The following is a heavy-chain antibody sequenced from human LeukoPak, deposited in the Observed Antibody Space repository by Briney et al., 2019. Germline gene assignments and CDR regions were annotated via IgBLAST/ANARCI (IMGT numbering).Heavy chain of an antibody. J-gene: IGHJ4*02. CDR3: AKAQRGFDDFWSGYDY. CDR1: GFTFSSYG. V-gene: IGHV3-23*01. Sequence: GGSLRLSCAASGFTFSSYGLAWVRQAPGKGLEWVASIFRNGDSTYYADSVKGRFTISRDNSKNTLYVQMNSLRVEDTAVYYCAKAQRGFDDFWSGYDYWGQGSLVTVSS. CDR2: IFRNGDST. D-gene: IGHD3-3*01.